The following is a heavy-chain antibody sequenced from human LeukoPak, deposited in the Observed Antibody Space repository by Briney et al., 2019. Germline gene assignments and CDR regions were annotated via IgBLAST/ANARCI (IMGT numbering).Heavy chain of an antibody. V-gene: IGHV3-15*01. J-gene: IGHJ4*02. CDR1: GFTFSNAW. Sequence: GGSLRPSCAASGFTFSNAWMSWVRQAPGKGLEWVGRIKSKTDGGTTDYAAPVKGRFTISRDDSKNTLYLQMNSLKTEDTAVYYCTTPESDIVVVPAAIGFDYWGQGTLVTVSS. CDR3: TTPESDIVVVPAAIGFDY. CDR2: IKSKTDGGTT. D-gene: IGHD2-2*01.